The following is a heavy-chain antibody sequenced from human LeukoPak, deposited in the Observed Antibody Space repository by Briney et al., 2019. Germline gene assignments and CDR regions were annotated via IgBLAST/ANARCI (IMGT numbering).Heavy chain of an antibody. D-gene: IGHD3-22*01. J-gene: IGHJ4*02. CDR2: ISRDGTNK. CDR1: GFTFRNYD. CDR3: ARDQTAGYSDY. Sequence: PGGSLRLSCEASGFTFRNYDMHWVRQAPGKGLEWVAVISRDGTNKYYADSVKGRFTISRDNSKNTVYLQMNSQSAEDRAVYYCARDQTAGYSDYWAQGTLVTVSS. V-gene: IGHV3-30*03.